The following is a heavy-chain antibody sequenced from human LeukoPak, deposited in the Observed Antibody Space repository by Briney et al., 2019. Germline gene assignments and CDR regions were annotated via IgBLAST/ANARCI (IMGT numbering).Heavy chain of an antibody. CDR2: INSDGSIT. V-gene: IGHV3-74*01. CDR3: ARGTGYSVFDI. Sequence: QPGGALRLSCAAPASTFSADWMHWVRQAPGKGLGWGSRINSDGSITNYADSVKGPFTISRDNAKNTLYLQMNSLTAEDTAVYYCARGTGYSVFDIWGQGTMVTVSS. D-gene: IGHD1-26*01. J-gene: IGHJ3*02. CDR1: ASTFSADW.